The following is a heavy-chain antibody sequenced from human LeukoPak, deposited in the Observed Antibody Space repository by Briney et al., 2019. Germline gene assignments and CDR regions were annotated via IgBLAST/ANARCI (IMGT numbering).Heavy chain of an antibody. J-gene: IGHJ4*02. CDR2: IYTSGST. CDR1: GGSISSGSYY. Sequence: SETLSLTCTVSGGSISSGSYYWRWIRQPAGKGLEWIGRIYTSGSTNYNPSLKSRVTISSDTSKNQFSLELSSVTAADTAVYYCARLKATVSIHAYFDSWGQGTLVTVSS. CDR3: ARLKATVSIHAYFDS. V-gene: IGHV4-61*02. D-gene: IGHD4-17*01.